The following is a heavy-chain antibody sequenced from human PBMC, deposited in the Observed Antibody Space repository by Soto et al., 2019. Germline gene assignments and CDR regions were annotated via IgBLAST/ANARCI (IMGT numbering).Heavy chain of an antibody. D-gene: IGHD5-18*01. CDR3: ARKGSRIQLWSAPNYGMDV. Sequence: GGSLRLSCAASGFSIDEYAMHWVRQGPGKGLEWVSSITWNSGAIQYADSVRGRFTISRDNAKNSVYLVMNSLRPEDTALYYCARKGSRIQLWSAPNYGMDVWGRGTTATVSS. V-gene: IGHV3-9*01. J-gene: IGHJ6*02. CDR2: ITWNSGAI. CDR1: GFSIDEYA.